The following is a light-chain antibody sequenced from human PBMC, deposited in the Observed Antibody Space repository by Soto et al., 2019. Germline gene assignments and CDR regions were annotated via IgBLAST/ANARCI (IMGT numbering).Light chain of an antibody. CDR1: QSVSST. Sequence: EIVITQSPSTLSVSPGERATLSCRASQSVSSTLAWYQQKPGQAPRLLIYGASTRATGIPARFSGSGSGTEFTLTISSLQSEDFAVYYCQQYNNWPPITFGQGTRLEIK. CDR2: GAS. J-gene: IGKJ5*01. V-gene: IGKV3-15*01. CDR3: QQYNNWPPIT.